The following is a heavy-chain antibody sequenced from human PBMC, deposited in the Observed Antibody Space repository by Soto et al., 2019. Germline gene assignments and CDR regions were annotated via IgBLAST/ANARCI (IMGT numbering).Heavy chain of an antibody. CDR3: ARLLREQQLDPDDAFDI. CDR1: GGSISSSNW. D-gene: IGHD6-13*01. V-gene: IGHV4-4*02. J-gene: IGHJ3*02. CDR2: NYHSGIT. Sequence: QVQLQESGPGLVKPSGTLSLTCAVSGGSISSSNWWSWVRQPPGKGLEWIGENYHSGITNYKPSLKSRFTISVDKSVTQFSLKLSSVTAADTSVYYCARLLREQQLDPDDAFDIWGQGTMVTVSS.